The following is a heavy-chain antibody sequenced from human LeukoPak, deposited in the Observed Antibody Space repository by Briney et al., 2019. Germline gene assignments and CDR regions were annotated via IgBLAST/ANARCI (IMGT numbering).Heavy chain of an antibody. J-gene: IGHJ3*02. CDR2: IKQDGSEK. V-gene: IGHV3-7*01. Sequence: GGSLRLSCAASGFTFSSYWMSWVRQAPGKGLEWVANIKQDGSEKYYVDSVKGRFTISRDNAKNSLYLQMNSLRAEDTAVYYCARHNSGSYSSSWYDAFDIWGQGTMVTVSS. CDR1: GFTFSSYW. CDR3: ARHNSGSYSSSWYDAFDI. D-gene: IGHD6-13*01.